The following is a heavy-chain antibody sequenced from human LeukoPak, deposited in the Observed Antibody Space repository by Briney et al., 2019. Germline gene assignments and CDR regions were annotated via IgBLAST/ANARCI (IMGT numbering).Heavy chain of an antibody. CDR3: ARVLRYFDWDYFDY. V-gene: IGHV3-7*01. J-gene: IGHJ4*02. CDR2: IKQDGSGK. D-gene: IGHD3-9*01. Sequence: GGSLRLSCAASGFTFSSYWMSWVRQAPGKGLEWVANIKQDGSGKYYVDSVKGRFTISRDNAKNSLYLQMNSLRAEDTAVYYCARVLRYFDWDYFDYWGQGTLVTVSS. CDR1: GFTFSSYW.